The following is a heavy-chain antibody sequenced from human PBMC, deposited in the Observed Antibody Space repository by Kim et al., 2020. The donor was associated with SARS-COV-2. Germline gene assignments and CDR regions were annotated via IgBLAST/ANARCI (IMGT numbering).Heavy chain of an antibody. CDR3: TTGGAAAGTKY. Sequence: GTTDYAAPVKGRFTISRDDSKNTLYLQMNSLKTEDTAVYYCTTGGAAAGTKYWGQGTLVTVSS. CDR2: GTT. V-gene: IGHV3-15*01. J-gene: IGHJ4*02. D-gene: IGHD6-13*01.